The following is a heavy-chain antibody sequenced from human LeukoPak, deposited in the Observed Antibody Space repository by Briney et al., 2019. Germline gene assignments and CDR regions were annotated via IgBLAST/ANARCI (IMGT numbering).Heavy chain of an antibody. V-gene: IGHV3-53*01. Sequence: GGSLRLSCAVSGFTFSYYSMNWVRQAPGKGLEWVSVIYSGGNTYYADSVKGRFTISRDNSKNTLYLQMNSLRAEDTAVYYCAKERSGSLDAFDIWGQGTMVTVSS. CDR1: GFTFSYYS. D-gene: IGHD1-26*01. CDR3: AKERSGSLDAFDI. CDR2: IYSGGNT. J-gene: IGHJ3*02.